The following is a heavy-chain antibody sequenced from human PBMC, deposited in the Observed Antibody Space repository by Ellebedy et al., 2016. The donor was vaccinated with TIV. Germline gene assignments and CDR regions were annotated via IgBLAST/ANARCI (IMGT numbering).Heavy chain of an antibody. CDR2: IYYSGST. CDR3: ARGLAEYDILTGFDYYYGMDV. V-gene: IGHV4-39*07. J-gene: IGHJ6*02. Sequence: SETLSLTCTVSGGSISSSSYYWGWIRQPPGKGLEWIGSIYYSGSTYYNPSLKSRVTISVDTSKNQFSLKLSSVTAADTAVYYCARGLAEYDILTGFDYYYGMDVWGQGTTVTASS. D-gene: IGHD3-9*01. CDR1: GGSISSSSYY.